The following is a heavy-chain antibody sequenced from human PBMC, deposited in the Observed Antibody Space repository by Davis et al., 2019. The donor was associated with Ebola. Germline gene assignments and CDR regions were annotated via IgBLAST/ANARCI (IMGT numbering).Heavy chain of an antibody. V-gene: IGHV5-51*01. D-gene: IGHD3-3*01. Sequence: GESLKISCKGLGYTFTSHWIGWVRQVPGKGLEWMGIIYPGDSDTRYSPSFQGQVTISADKSISTAYLQWSSLKASDTANYYCARLPHRIIFGVVVQFDSWGQGTLVTVSP. CDR1: GYTFTSHW. J-gene: IGHJ4*02. CDR3: ARLPHRIIFGVVVQFDS. CDR2: IYPGDSDT.